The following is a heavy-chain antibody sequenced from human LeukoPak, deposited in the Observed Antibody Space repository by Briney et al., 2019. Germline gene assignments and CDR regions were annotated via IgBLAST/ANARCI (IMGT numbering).Heavy chain of an antibody. CDR2: ISYDGSNK. J-gene: IGHJ1*01. Sequence: GGSLRLSCAASGFTLSNYWMHWVRQAPGKGLEWVAVISYDGSNKYYADSVKGRFTISRDNSKNTLYLQMNSLRAEDTAVYYCARAEGGYSSIRGYFQHWGQGTLVTVSS. D-gene: IGHD6-13*01. CDR1: GFTLSNYW. V-gene: IGHV3-30*03. CDR3: ARAEGGYSSIRGYFQH.